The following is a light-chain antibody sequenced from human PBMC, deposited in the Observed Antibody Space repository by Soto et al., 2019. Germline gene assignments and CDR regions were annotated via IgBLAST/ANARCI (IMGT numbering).Light chain of an antibody. J-gene: IGKJ3*01. V-gene: IGKV3-11*01. CDR1: QSVSSY. CDR3: QQRSNWPLFT. Sequence: EIVLTQSPVILSLSPGERATLSCRASQSVSSYLAWYQQKPGQRPRLLVYDASTRATGIPARFSGSGSGTDFTLTISSLEPEDFAVYYCQQRSNWPLFTFGPGTKVDI. CDR2: DAS.